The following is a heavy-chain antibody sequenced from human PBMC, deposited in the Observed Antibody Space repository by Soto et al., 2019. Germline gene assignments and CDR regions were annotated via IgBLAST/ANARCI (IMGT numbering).Heavy chain of an antibody. CDR3: ARLVAAGNIDY. CDR1: GYSFTSCW. V-gene: IGHV5-10-1*01. J-gene: IGHJ4*02. Sequence: PGESLKISCKGSGYSFTSCWIGWVRQMPGKGLDWMAKIDPSDSYTVYSPSFQGHVTISADKSTSTAYLQWSSLKASDTAMYYCARLVAAGNIDYWGQGTQVTVSS. CDR2: IDPSDSYT. D-gene: IGHD6-13*01.